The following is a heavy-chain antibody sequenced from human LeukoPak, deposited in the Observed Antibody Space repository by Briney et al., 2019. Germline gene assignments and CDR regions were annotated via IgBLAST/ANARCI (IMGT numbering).Heavy chain of an antibody. CDR2: IYPGDSDT. CDR3: ARQRSSGWYFYYMDV. D-gene: IGHD6-19*01. J-gene: IGHJ6*03. Sequence: GESLKISCKGSGYRFTSYWIGWVRQMPGKGLEWMGIIYPGDSDTRYSPSFQGQVTISADKSISTAYLQWSSLKASDTAMYYCARQRSSGWYFYYMDVWGKGTTVTVSS. CDR1: GYRFTSYW. V-gene: IGHV5-51*01.